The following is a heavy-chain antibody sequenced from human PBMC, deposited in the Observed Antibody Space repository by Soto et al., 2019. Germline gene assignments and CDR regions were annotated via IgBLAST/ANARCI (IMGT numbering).Heavy chain of an antibody. Sequence: GGSLRLSCAASGFTFTSYAMHWVRQAPGKGLEWVAVISYDGSNKFYADSVKGRFTISRDNSKNTLYLQMNSLRAEDTALYYCARDAGTTTYGMDVWGQGTTVTVSS. CDR2: ISYDGSNK. CDR3: ARDAGTTTYGMDV. D-gene: IGHD3-10*01. CDR1: GFTFTSYA. J-gene: IGHJ6*02. V-gene: IGHV3-30-3*01.